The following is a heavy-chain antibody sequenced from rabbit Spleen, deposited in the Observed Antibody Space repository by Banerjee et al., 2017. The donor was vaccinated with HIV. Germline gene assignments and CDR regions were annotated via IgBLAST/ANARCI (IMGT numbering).Heavy chain of an antibody. CDR2: IDTSSGNT. CDR3: ARGEHFSVDGFWGWLDL. Sequence: QSLEESGGDLVKPGASLTLTCKASGFDFTSTYYMCWVRQAPGKGLELIACIDTSSGNTAYATWAKGRFTISKTSSTTVTLQMTSLTAADTATYFCARGEHFSVDGFWGWLDLWGQGTLVTVS. CDR1: GFDFTSTYY. D-gene: IGHD6-1*01. V-gene: IGHV1S40*01. J-gene: IGHJ5*01.